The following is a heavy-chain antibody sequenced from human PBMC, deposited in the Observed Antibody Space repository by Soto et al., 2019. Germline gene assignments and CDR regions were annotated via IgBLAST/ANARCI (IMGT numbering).Heavy chain of an antibody. D-gene: IGHD3-22*01. Sequence: ASVKVSCKASGYTFTSYYMHWVRQAPGQGLKWMGIINPSGGSTSYAQKFQGRVTMTRDTSTSTVYMELSSLRSEDTAVYYCARDHAYYYDSSGYWGAFDIWGQGTMVTVSS. J-gene: IGHJ3*02. CDR2: INPSGGST. CDR1: GYTFTSYY. V-gene: IGHV1-46*01. CDR3: ARDHAYYYDSSGYWGAFDI.